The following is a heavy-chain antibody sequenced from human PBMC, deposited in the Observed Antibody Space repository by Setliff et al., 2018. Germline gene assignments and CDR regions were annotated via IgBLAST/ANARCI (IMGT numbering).Heavy chain of an antibody. V-gene: IGHV4-39*01. CDR2: IYQNGIT. Sequence: SSETLSLTCSVSGASISTTYYYWDWIRQSPEKGLEWIGTIYQNGITNYNPSLKSRVTISVDTSKNQFSLKLSSVTAADTAVYYCARQGGRRTGLAMAIRYYYYYMDVWGKGTTVTVSS. CDR1: GASISTTYYY. CDR3: ARQGGRRTGLAMAIRYYYYYMDV. J-gene: IGHJ6*03. D-gene: IGHD5-18*01.